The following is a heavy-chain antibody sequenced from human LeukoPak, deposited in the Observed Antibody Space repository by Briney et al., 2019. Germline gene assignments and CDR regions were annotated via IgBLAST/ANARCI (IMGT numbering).Heavy chain of an antibody. CDR1: GSSISRYY. V-gene: IGHV4-39*01. CDR2: IYDSGST. D-gene: IGHD2-21*02. J-gene: IGHJ4*02. CDR3: APHDFLFDY. Sequence: PSETLSLTCTVSGSSISRYYWGWIRQPPGKGLEWIGSIYDSGSTYYNPSLKSRVTLSVDTSKNQFSLKLSSVTAADTAVYYCAPHDFLFDYWGQGTLVTVSS.